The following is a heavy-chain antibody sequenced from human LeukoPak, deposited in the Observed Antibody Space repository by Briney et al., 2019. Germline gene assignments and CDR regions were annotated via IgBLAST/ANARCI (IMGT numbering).Heavy chain of an antibody. V-gene: IGHV4-34*01. CDR1: GGSFSGYY. J-gene: IGHJ4*02. CDR2: ITRTGRI. CDR3: AREQYYGSGTTP. D-gene: IGHD3-10*01. Sequence: SETLSLTCAVYGGSFSGYYWSWIRQPPEKGLDWIGEITRTGRINYNPALKGRVTMSLDTSKNQFSLELSSMTAADTAVYYCAREQYYGSGTTPWGQGTLVTVSS.